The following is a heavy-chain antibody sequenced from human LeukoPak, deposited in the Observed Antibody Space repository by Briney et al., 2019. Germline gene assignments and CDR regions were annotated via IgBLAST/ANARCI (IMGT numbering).Heavy chain of an antibody. CDR1: GGSISSYY. J-gene: IGHJ6*03. CDR2: IYTSGST. CDR3: ARQRRGTAMAYYYYYMDV. V-gene: IGHV4-4*09. Sequence: SETLSLTCTVSGGSISSYYRSWIRQPPGKGLEWIGYIYTSGSTNYNPSLKSRVTISVDTSKNQFSLKLSSVTAADTAVYYCARQRRGTAMAYYYYYMDVWGKGTTVTVSS. D-gene: IGHD5-18*01.